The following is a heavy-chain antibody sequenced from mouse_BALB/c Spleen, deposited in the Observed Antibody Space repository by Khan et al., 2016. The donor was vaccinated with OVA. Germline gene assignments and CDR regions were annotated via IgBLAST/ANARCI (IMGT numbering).Heavy chain of an antibody. D-gene: IGHD1-2*01. Sequence: QVQLQQSGPGLVAPSQSLSITCTVSGFSLTNFGVNWVRQPPGKGLEWLGEIWGDGSTNYHSALISRLSITQDNSKDQVYLQLNSLQTDDTATYYCARLSTATREYYAIDYWGQGTSVTVSS. V-gene: IGHV2-3*01. CDR1: GFSLTNFG. CDR3: ARLSTATREYYAIDY. CDR2: IWGDGST. J-gene: IGHJ4*01.